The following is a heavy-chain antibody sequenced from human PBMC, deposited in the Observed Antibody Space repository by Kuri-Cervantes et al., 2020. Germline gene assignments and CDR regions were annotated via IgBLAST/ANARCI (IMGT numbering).Heavy chain of an antibody. J-gene: IGHJ5*02. CDR3: TRDVEQWLVPNWFDP. V-gene: IGHV3-49*03. CDR2: IRSKAYGGTT. CDR1: GFTFGDYA. D-gene: IGHD6-19*01. Sequence: GESLKISCTASGFTFGDYAMNWLRQAPGKGLEWVGFIRSKAYGGTTEYAASVKGRFTISRDDSKSIAYLQMNSLKTEDTAVYYCTRDVEQWLVPNWFDPWGQGTLVTVSS.